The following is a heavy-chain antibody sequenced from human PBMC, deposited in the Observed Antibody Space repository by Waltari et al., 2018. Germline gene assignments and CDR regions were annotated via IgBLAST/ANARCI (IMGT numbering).Heavy chain of an antibody. CDR3: ARDRIPATFRCWFDS. CDR1: GYSISSSSSY. Sequence: QLHLQESGPALVNPLETIFLPCTVSGYSISSSSSYWGWIRQPPGKGPQWIGSLYYSGITYYNPSLESRVSMSVDTSKNQLSLMLSAVTAADTAVYYCARDRIPATFRCWFDSWGPGTLVTVSS. D-gene: IGHD2-2*01. J-gene: IGHJ5*01. V-gene: IGHV4-39*07. CDR2: LYYSGIT.